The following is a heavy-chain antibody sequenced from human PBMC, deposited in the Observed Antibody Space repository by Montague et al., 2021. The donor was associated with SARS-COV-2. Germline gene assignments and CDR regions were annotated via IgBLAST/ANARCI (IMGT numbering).Heavy chain of an antibody. J-gene: IGHJ4*02. D-gene: IGHD5-18*01. V-gene: IGHV3-30*04. CDR3: AREGALVDTPMMAFDY. CDR1: RFTFSSYT. Sequence: SLRLSCAASRFTFSSYTMHWVRQAPGKGLEWVALISYDGSNAYYADSVKGRFTVSRDNSKRTLYLEMDSPRAEDTAVYYCAREGALVDTPMMAFDYWGQGTLVTVSS. CDR2: ISYDGSNA.